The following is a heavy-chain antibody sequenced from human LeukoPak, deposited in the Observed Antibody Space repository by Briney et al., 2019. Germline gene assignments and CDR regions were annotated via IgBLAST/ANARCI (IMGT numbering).Heavy chain of an antibody. J-gene: IGHJ3*02. V-gene: IGHV3-21*01. Sequence: GGSLRLSWAASGFTFSSYSMNWVRQAPAKGLEWVSSISSSSSYIYYADSVKGRFTISRDNAKNSLYLQMNSLRAEDTAVYYCAKAMTTVTFDAFDIWGQGTMVTVSS. D-gene: IGHD4-17*01. CDR2: ISSSSSYI. CDR3: AKAMTTVTFDAFDI. CDR1: GFTFSSYS.